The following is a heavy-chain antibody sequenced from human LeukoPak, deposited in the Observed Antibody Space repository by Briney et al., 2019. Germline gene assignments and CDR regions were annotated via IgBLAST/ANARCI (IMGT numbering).Heavy chain of an antibody. Sequence: ASVKVSCKASGYTFTSYAMHWVRQAPGQRLEWMGWINAGNGNTKYSQEFQGRVTITADKSTSTAYMELSSLRSEDTAVYYCAREVAAAGNYYYYYMDVWGKGTTVTVSS. D-gene: IGHD6-13*01. J-gene: IGHJ6*03. CDR3: AREVAAAGNYYYYYMDV. CDR2: INAGNGNT. CDR1: GYTFTSYA. V-gene: IGHV1-3*03.